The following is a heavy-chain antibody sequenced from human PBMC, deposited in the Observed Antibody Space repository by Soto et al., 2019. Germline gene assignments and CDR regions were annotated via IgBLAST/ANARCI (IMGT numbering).Heavy chain of an antibody. J-gene: IGHJ4*02. CDR1: GYTFTGYA. CDR2: INAGNGNT. V-gene: IGHV1-3*05. Sequence: QVQLVQSGAEEKKPGASVKVSCKASGYTFTGYAMHWVRQAPGQRLEWMGWINAGNGNTKHSQKFQGRVTITRDTSASTAYIELSSLRSEDTAVYYCARSAISPFGGLIGPFDYWGQGNLVTVSS. CDR3: ARSAISPFGGLIGPFDY. D-gene: IGHD3-16*02.